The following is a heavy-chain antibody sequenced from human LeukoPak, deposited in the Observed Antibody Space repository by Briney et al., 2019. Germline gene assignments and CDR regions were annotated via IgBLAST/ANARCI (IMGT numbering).Heavy chain of an antibody. Sequence: ASVKVSCKASGYTFTSYGISWVRQAPGQGLEWMGWISAYNGNTNYAQKLQGRVTMTTDTCTSTDYMELRSLRSDDTAVYYCARDLRGRHDWNSVPMDVWGQGTTVTVSS. J-gene: IGHJ6*02. D-gene: IGHD1-7*01. CDR2: ISAYNGNT. CDR1: GYTFTSYG. CDR3: ARDLRGRHDWNSVPMDV. V-gene: IGHV1-18*01.